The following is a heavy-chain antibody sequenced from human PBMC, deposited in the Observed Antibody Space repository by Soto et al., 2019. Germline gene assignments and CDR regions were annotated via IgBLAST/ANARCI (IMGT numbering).Heavy chain of an antibody. J-gene: IGHJ5*02. CDR3: LNGNSPSST. CDR2: IKPXGPEK. D-gene: IGHD2-8*01. CDR1: GFSFRTFW. Sequence: PXGSLRLSGATSGFSFRTFWLNWVLQRPGRGLQWVXNIKPXGPEKYSVASXXGRFTISXXXAQNSLYMQMNSLRAEDTAVYYCLNGNSPSSTWGQGTLVTVSS. V-gene: IGHV3-7*02.